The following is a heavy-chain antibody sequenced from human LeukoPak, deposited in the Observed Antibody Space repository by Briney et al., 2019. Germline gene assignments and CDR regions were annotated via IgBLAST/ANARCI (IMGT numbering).Heavy chain of an antibody. D-gene: IGHD6-13*01. CDR2: IYYSGST. CDR3: ARSRSISYSSSWYDF. V-gene: IGHV4-59*01. J-gene: IGHJ5*01. CDR1: GGSISTYY. Sequence: SETLSLTCTVSGGSISTYYWSWIRQPPGKGLEWLGYIYYSGSTNYNPSLKSRVTISVDTSKNQFSLKLSSVTAAETATYYCARSRSISYSSSWYDFWGQGTLVTVSS.